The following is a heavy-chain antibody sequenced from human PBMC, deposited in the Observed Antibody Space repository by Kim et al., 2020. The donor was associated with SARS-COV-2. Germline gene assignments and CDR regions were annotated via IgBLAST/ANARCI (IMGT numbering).Heavy chain of an antibody. CDR3: ARFLPPIVGAKYYYYGMDV. CDR2: IYHSGST. Sequence: SETLSLTCAVSGGSISSSNWWSWVRQPPGKGLEWIGEIYHSGSTNYNPSLKSRVTISVDKSKNQFSLKLSSVTAADTAVYYCARFLPPIVGAKYYYYGMDVWGQGTTVTVSS. CDR1: GGSISSSNW. V-gene: IGHV4-4*02. J-gene: IGHJ6*02. D-gene: IGHD1-26*01.